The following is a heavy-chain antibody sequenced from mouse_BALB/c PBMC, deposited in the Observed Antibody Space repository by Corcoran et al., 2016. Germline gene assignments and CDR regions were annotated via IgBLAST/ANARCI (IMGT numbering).Heavy chain of an antibody. CDR3: ARARLPYAMDY. D-gene: IGHD2-13*01. J-gene: IGHJ4*01. CDR2: INTETGEP. CDR1: GYTFTDYS. V-gene: IGHV9-2-1*01. Sequence: QIQLVQSGPELKKPGETVKISCKASGYTFTDYSMHWVKQAPGKGLKWMGWINTETGEPTYADDFKGRFAFSLETSASTAYLQINNLKNEEPATYFCARARLPYAMDYWGQGISVTVSS.